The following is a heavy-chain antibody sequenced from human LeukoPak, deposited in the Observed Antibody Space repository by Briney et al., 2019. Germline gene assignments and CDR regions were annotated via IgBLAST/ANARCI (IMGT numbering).Heavy chain of an antibody. D-gene: IGHD4-17*01. V-gene: IGHV3-30-3*01. Sequence: GGSLRLSCAASGFTFSSYATHWVRQAPGKGLEWVAVISYDGSNKYYADSVKGRFTISRDNSKNTLYLQMNSPRAEDTAVYYCASDGDYSPTNWFDPWGQGTLVTVSS. CDR3: ASDGDYSPTNWFDP. CDR1: GFTFSSYA. J-gene: IGHJ5*02. CDR2: ISYDGSNK.